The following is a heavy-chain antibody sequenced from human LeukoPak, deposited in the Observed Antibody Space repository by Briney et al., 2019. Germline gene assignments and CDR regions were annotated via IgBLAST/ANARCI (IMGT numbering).Heavy chain of an antibody. CDR2: IYYSGST. D-gene: IGHD1-26*01. V-gene: IGHV4-59*08. CDR3: ARRPSGTYSHWYFDL. Sequence: PSETLSLTCTVSGGSISSYYWSWIRQPPGKGLEWIGYIYYSGSTNYNPSLKSRVTISVDTSKNQFSLKLNSVTAADTAVYYCARRPSGTYSHWYFDLWGRGTLVTVSS. CDR1: GGSISSYY. J-gene: IGHJ2*01.